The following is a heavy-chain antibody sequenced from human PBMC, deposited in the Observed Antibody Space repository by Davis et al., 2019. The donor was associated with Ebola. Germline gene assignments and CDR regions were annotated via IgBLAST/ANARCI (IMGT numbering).Heavy chain of an antibody. CDR3: TTPGGQDSGYDGFDI. V-gene: IGHV1-46*03. CDR1: GYTFTNYY. J-gene: IGHJ3*02. D-gene: IGHD5-12*01. Sequence: ASVKVSCKASGYTFTNYYMHWVRHAPGQGLEWMGMINPNDGRTIYAQKFQGRVTVTRDTSTTTVYMDLSSLRSEDTALYYCTTPGGQDSGYDGFDIWGQGTMVTVSS. CDR2: INPNDGRT.